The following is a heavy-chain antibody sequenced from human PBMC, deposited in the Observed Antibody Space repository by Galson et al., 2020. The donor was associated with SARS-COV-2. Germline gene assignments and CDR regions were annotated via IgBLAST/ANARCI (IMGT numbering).Heavy chain of an antibody. Sequence: GGSLRLSCAASGFTFSTYWMSWVRQAPGKGLEWVANIKQDGSVKYYVDSVKGRFTISRDNAENSLYLQMNTLRAEDTAVYYCATYDNSGPVKRWGQGTLVTVSS. CDR3: ATYDNSGPVKR. CDR1: GFTFSTYW. D-gene: IGHD3-22*01. V-gene: IGHV3-7*03. CDR2: IKQDGSVK. J-gene: IGHJ4*02.